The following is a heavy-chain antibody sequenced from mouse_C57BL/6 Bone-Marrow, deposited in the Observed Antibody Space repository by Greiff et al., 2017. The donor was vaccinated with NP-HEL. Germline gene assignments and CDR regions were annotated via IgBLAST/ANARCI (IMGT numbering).Heavy chain of an antibody. CDR2: ISYSGST. CDR3: ARGGLYYGRNYFDY. Sequence: EVQRVESGPGMVKPSQSLSLTCTVTGYSITSGYDWHWIRHFPGNKLEWMGYISYSGSTNYNPSLKSRISITHDTSKNHFFLKLNSVTTEDTATYYCARGGLYYGRNYFDYWGQGTTLTVSS. V-gene: IGHV3-1*01. D-gene: IGHD1-1*01. CDR1: GYSITSGYD. J-gene: IGHJ2*01.